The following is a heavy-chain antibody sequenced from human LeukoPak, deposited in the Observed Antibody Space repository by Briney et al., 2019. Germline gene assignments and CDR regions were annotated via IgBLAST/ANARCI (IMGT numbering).Heavy chain of an antibody. J-gene: IGHJ5*02. CDR2: INPDGSST. CDR1: GFTFSSCW. V-gene: IGHV3-74*01. Sequence: PGGSLRLSCAASGFTFSSCWMHWVRQAPGKGLVWVSRINPDGSSTSYADSVKGRFTISRDNAKNTLYLQMNSLRAEDTAVYYCVKYGDYKFDPWGQGTLVTVSS. D-gene: IGHD4-17*01. CDR3: VKYGDYKFDP.